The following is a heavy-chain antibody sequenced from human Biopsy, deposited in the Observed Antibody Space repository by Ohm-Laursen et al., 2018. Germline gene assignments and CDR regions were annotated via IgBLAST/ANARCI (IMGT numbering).Heavy chain of an antibody. D-gene: IGHD3-3*01. CDR3: ARQVDFWSVYFDY. Sequence: SETLSLTCAVYGESFNGYYWSWIRQTPGKGLEWIGEINHSGRTNYNPSLKSRVTISVDTSNNQFSLKLSSVTAADTAVYYCARQVDFWSVYFDYWGQGTLVTVSS. CDR1: GESFNGYY. CDR2: INHSGRT. V-gene: IGHV4-34*01. J-gene: IGHJ4*02.